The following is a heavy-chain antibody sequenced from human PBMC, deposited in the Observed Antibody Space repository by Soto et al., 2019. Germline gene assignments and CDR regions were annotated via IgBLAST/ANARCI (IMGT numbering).Heavy chain of an antibody. J-gene: IGHJ4*02. V-gene: IGHV3-23*01. CDR1: VFTFSSYA. Sequence: DVQLLESGGGLVQPEGSLSLSCAACVFTFSSYAMGWLRQGPGKGLEWVAVVSIGGSTQYADSVRGRFTISRDNSKNTLSLQMNSLTAEDTAVYFCAKRRGAGGHFDYWGQGALVTVSS. D-gene: IGHD2-15*01. CDR2: VSIGGST. CDR3: AKRRGAGGHFDY.